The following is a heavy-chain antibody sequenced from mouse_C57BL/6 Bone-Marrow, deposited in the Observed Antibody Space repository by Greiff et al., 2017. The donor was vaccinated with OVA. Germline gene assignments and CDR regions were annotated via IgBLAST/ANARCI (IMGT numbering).Heavy chain of an antibody. D-gene: IGHD2-5*01. CDR3: TRSYSNYGDFDY. V-gene: IGHV1-15*01. Sequence: QVQLLQSGAELVRPGASVTLSCTASGYTFTDYEMHWVKQTPVHGLEWIGAIDPEAGGTAYNQKFKGKAILTADKSSSTAYMELRSLTSEDSAVDYCTRSYSNYGDFDYWGQGTTLTVSS. CDR1: GYTFTDYE. CDR2: IDPEAGGT. J-gene: IGHJ2*01.